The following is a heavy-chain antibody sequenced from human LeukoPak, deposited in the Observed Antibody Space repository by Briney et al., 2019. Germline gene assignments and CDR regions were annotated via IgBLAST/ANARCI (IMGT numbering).Heavy chain of an antibody. D-gene: IGHD3-9*01. J-gene: IGHJ4*02. Sequence: GESLKISCKGSGCNFTNYWICWVRQMPGKGLEWMGRIDPSNSYTNYSPPFQGHVTISADRSISTAYLQWNSLKASDTAMYYCARHADYHILTGFDYWGQGTLVTVS. V-gene: IGHV5-10-1*01. CDR1: GCNFTNYW. CDR3: ARHADYHILTGFDY. CDR2: IDPSNSYT.